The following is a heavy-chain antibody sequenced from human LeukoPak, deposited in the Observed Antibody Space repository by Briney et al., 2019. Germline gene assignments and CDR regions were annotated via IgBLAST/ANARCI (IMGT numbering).Heavy chain of an antibody. CDR2: ISSSSTI. J-gene: IGHJ3*02. CDR1: GFTFGDYA. CDR3: ATHPDAFDI. Sequence: GGSLRLSCTASGFTFGDYAMSWFRQAPGKGLEWVSYISSSSTIYYADSVKGRFTISRDNAKNSLYLQMNSLRAEDTAVYYCATHPDAFDIWGQGTMVTVSS. V-gene: IGHV3-69-1*01.